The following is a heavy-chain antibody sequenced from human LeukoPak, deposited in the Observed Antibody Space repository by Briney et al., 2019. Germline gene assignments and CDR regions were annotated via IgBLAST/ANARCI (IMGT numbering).Heavy chain of an antibody. CDR2: IYYSGST. CDR1: GGSISSGGYY. Sequence: SQTLSLTCTVSGGSISSGGYYWSWIRQHPGKGLEWIGYIYYSGSTYYNPSLKSRVTISVDTSKNQFSLKLSSVTAADTAVYYCARGLRYCTDGVCYYYYGMDVWGQGTTVTVSS. V-gene: IGHV4-31*03. D-gene: IGHD2-8*01. CDR3: ARGLRYCTDGVCYYYYGMDV. J-gene: IGHJ6*02.